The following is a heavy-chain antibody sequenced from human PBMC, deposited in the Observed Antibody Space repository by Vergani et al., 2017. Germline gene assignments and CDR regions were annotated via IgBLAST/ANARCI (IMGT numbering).Heavy chain of an antibody. J-gene: IGHJ4*02. Sequence: QVQLVESGGGVVQPGRSLRLSCAASGFTFSSYAMHWVRQAPGKGLEWVAVISYDGSNKYYADSVNGRFTISRDNSKNTLYLQMNSLRAEDTAVYYCAGGATIFGVVGMFDYWGQGTLVTVSS. CDR3: AGGATIFGVVGMFDY. V-gene: IGHV3-30*04. CDR2: ISYDGSNK. D-gene: IGHD3-3*01. CDR1: GFTFSSYA.